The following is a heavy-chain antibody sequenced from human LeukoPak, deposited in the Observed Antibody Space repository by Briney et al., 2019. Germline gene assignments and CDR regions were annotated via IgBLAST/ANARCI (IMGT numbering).Heavy chain of an antibody. CDR1: GFTVSSNY. CDR2: IYSGGST. CDR3: ARPESSSWYWYYFDY. J-gene: IGHJ4*02. V-gene: IGHV3-66*04. Sequence: GGSLRLSCAASGFTVSSNYMSWVRQAPGKGLEWVSVIYSGGSTYYADSVKGRFTISRDNSKNTLYLQMNSLRAEDTAVYYCARPESSSWYWYYFDYWGQGTLVTVSS. D-gene: IGHD6-13*01.